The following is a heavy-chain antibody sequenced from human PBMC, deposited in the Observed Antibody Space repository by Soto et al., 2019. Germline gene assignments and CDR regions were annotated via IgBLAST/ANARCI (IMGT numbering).Heavy chain of an antibody. Sequence: PGGSLRLSCEASGFTFSTFWMHWVRQAPGKGLVWVSRINSDGSSTNYADSVKGRVTISRDNAKNTLYLQLNSLRPEDTAVYYWPKGFENWGKETLVTFSS. J-gene: IGHJ4*02. CDR1: GFTFSTFW. CDR3: PKGFEN. CDR2: INSDGSST. V-gene: IGHV3-74*01.